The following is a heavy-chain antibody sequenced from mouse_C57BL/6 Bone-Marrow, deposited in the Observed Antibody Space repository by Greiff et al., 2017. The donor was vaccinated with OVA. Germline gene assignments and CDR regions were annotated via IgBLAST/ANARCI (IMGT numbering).Heavy chain of an antibody. J-gene: IGHJ2*01. D-gene: IGHD1-1*01. Sequence: VHLVESGPELVKPGASVKISCKASGYTFTDYYINWVKQRPGQGLEWIGWIYPGSGNTKYNEKFKGKATLTVDPSSSTAYMQLSSLTSEYSAVYFCAREGALLLFDEWGQGTTRTVSS. CDR2: IYPGSGNT. CDR3: AREGALLLFDE. CDR1: GYTFTDYY. V-gene: IGHV1-84*01.